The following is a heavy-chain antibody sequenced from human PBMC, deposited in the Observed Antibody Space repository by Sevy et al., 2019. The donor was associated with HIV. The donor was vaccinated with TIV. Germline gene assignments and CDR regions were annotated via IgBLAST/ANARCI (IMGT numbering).Heavy chain of an antibody. CDR3: AKGEAAADYYYYYYMDV. V-gene: IGHV3-23*01. Sequence: GGSLRLSCAASGFTFSSYAMSWVRQAPGKWLEWVSAISGSGGSTYYADSVKGRFTISRDNSKNTLYLQMNSLRAEDTAVYYCAKGEAAADYYYYYYMDVWGKGTTVTVSS. CDR1: GFTFSSYA. CDR2: ISGSGGST. J-gene: IGHJ6*03. D-gene: IGHD6-13*01.